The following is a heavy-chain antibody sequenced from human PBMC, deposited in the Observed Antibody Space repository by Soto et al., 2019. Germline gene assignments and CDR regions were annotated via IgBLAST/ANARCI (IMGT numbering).Heavy chain of an antibody. CDR1: GFPFSSSA. Sequence: GGSLRLSCAASGFPFSSSAMGWVRQAPGKGLEWVSGISGSDHITYYADSVKGRFTISRDYSKKTLYLQMNSLRVEDTAVYFCAKADFGELFDYWGQGTLVTVSS. J-gene: IGHJ4*02. D-gene: IGHD3-10*01. CDR3: AKADFGELFDY. V-gene: IGHV3-23*01. CDR2: ISGSDHIT.